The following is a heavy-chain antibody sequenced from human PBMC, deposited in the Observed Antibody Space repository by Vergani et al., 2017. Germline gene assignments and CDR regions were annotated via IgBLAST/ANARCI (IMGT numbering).Heavy chain of an antibody. V-gene: IGHV3-23*01. J-gene: IGHJ3*02. D-gene: IGHD2-15*01. CDR3: ATTPRSCYSPVVSSGPLCAFDI. CDR1: GFRFREHG. CDR2: ISGHDHRT. Sequence: EVQLLESGGGSVQPGESLRLSCVASGFRFREHGMNWVRQAPGKGLEWVSGISGHDHRTLYADSVKGRFIISRDDSKNTLYLQMSSLRVEDTAVYYCATTPRSCYSPVVSSGPLCAFDIWGQGTMVTVSS.